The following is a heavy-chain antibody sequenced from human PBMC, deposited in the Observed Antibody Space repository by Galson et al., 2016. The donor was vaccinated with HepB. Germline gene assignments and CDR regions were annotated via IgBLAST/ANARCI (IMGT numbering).Heavy chain of an antibody. CDR1: GYNFPTYW. CDR2: IYPGDSDT. D-gene: IGHD3-10*01. CDR3: ARRFTTVVLGLDSVALGGFDP. V-gene: IGHV5-51*01. Sequence: QSGAEVKKPGESLRISCRGSGYNFPTYWIGWVRQMPGKGLEWMGIIYPGDSDTRYSPSFQGQVTISADKSISTAYLQWSRLKASDTAMYYCARRFTTVVLGLDSVALGGFDPWGQGTLVTVSS. J-gene: IGHJ5*02.